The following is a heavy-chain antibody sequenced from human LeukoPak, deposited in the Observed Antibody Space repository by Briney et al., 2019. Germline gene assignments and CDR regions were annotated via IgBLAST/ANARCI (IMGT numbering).Heavy chain of an antibody. J-gene: IGHJ4*02. Sequence: ASVKVSCKASGYTFSAYCMHWVRQAPGQGLEWMGWINPNSGGTNYAQKFQGRVTMTRDTSISTAYMELSRLRSDDTAVYYCARENQPYSSGYYYWGQGTLVTVSS. D-gene: IGHD3-22*01. V-gene: IGHV1-2*02. CDR2: INPNSGGT. CDR1: GYTFSAYC. CDR3: ARENQPYSSGYYY.